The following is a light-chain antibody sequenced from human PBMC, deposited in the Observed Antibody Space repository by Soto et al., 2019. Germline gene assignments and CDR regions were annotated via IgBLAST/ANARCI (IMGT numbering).Light chain of an antibody. CDR3: QQYNSWPSRT. V-gene: IGKV3-15*01. Sequence: EIVLTQSPGTLSLSPGERATLSCRASQSVTTNLAWFQQKPGQAPRLLIYDASTRAANIPARFSGSGSGTEFTLTISRLQSEDFAVYYCQQYNSWPSRTFGQGTKVDIK. CDR1: QSVTTN. CDR2: DAS. J-gene: IGKJ1*01.